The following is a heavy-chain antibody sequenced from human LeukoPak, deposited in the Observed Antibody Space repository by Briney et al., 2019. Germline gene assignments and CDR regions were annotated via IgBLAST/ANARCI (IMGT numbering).Heavy chain of an antibody. J-gene: IGHJ3*02. Sequence: PGGSLRLSCAASAFTFSSFAMHWVRQAPGKGLEYVSGISSNGGSTSCADSVKGRFSISRDNSKNTLYLQMGSLNTEDMAVYYCAKGSSKGITGTRGGLDIWGQGTMVTVSP. CDR3: AKGSSKGITGTRGGLDI. V-gene: IGHV3-64*02. CDR2: ISSNGGST. D-gene: IGHD1-7*01. CDR1: AFTFSSFA.